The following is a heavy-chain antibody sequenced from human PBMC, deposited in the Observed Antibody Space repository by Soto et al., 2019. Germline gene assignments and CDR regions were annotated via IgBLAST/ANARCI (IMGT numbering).Heavy chain of an antibody. CDR3: ARDRVELRVGYYFYLYV. D-gene: IGHD1-7*01. J-gene: IGHJ6*03. Sequence: QVQLVESGGGVVQPGRSLRLSCAASGFTFSSYGMHWVRQAPGKGLEWVAVIWYDGSNKYYADSVKGRFTISRDNSKNTLYLQMNSLRAEDTAVYYCARDRVELRVGYYFYLYVWGKGTTVTVSS. CDR2: IWYDGSNK. CDR1: GFTFSSYG. V-gene: IGHV3-33*01.